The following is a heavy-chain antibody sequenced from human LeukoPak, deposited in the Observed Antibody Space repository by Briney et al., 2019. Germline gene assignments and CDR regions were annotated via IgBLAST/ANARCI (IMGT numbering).Heavy chain of an antibody. CDR3: AREGGYCSSTSCYYGMDV. V-gene: IGHV3-48*02. J-gene: IGHJ6*02. D-gene: IGHD2-2*01. CDR1: GFTFSSYS. CDR2: ISSSSTI. Sequence: GGSLRLSCAASGFTFSSYSMNWVRQAPGKGLEWVSYISSSSTIYYADSVKGRFTISRDNAKNSLYLQMNSLRDEDTAVYYCAREGGYCSSTSCYYGMDVWGQGTTVTVSS.